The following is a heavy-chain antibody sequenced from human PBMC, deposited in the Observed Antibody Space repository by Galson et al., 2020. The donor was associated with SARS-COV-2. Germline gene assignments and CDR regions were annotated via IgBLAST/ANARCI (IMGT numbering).Heavy chain of an antibody. CDR1: GFTFTSYA. CDR3: ARFAYSCSGAGCPSDYYYYYGMDV. CDR2: ISSDGSNG. Sequence: GGSLRLSCAASGFTFTSYALHWVRQAPGKGLEWVAVISSDGSNGFYADAVKGRFTISRDNSKNTLYLQMNSLRAEDTAVYYCARFAYSCSGAGCPSDYYYYYGMDVWGQGTAVTVSS. V-gene: IGHV3-30*04. J-gene: IGHJ6*02. D-gene: IGHD2-15*01.